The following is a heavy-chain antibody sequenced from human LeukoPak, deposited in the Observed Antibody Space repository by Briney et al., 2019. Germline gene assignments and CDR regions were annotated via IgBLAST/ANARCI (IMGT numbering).Heavy chain of an antibody. CDR1: GITFSSYW. Sequence: HPGGSLRLSCADSGITFSSYWMSWVRQAPGKGLEWVANIKQDGGEKYYVDSVKGRFTISRDNAQSSLFLQMNSLRVDDTAVYHCARIYYDSWSGYSWFDPWGQGILVTVSS. V-gene: IGHV3-7*01. D-gene: IGHD3-3*01. CDR2: IKQDGGEK. J-gene: IGHJ5*02. CDR3: ARIYYDSWSGYSWFDP.